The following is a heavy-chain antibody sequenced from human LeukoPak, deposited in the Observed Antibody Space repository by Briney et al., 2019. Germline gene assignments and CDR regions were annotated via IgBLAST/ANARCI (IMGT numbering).Heavy chain of an antibody. D-gene: IGHD1-1*01. CDR1: GFTFSTYE. V-gene: IGHV3-48*03. CDR3: AKGGRGNPFDY. CDR2: ISSSGRTI. J-gene: IGHJ4*02. Sequence: GGSLRLSCVASGFTFSTYEMNWVRQAPGKGLEWVSYISSSGRTIYYADSVKGRFTISRDNSKNTLYLQMNSLRAEDTAVYYCAKGGRGNPFDYWGQGSLVTVSS.